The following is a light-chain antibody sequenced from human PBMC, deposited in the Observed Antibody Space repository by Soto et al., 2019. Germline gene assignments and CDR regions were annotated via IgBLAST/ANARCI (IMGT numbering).Light chain of an antibody. V-gene: IGKV2-28*01. CDR1: QSLLHSNVYNN. Sequence: DIVMTQSPLSLPVTPGEPASISCRSSQSLLHSNVYNNLDWYLQKPGQSPQLLIYLGSNRASGVPDRFSGSGSGTALTLKISRVEAEDVGVYYCMQALQTPRTFGQGTKLEIK. CDR3: MQALQTPRT. CDR2: LGS. J-gene: IGKJ2*02.